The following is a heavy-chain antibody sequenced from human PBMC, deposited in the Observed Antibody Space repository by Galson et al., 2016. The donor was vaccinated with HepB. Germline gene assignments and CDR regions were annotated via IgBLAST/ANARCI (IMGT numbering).Heavy chain of an antibody. V-gene: IGHV3-74*01. D-gene: IGHD2-8*01. Sequence: SLRLSCAVSGFSFKSHWMHWIRQPPGKGLEWVGYVNSDGSGANYGDTVKGRFIISRENAKNMLHLEMNSLTVEVTAIYYCVRGFCSNVGCHFDHWGQGALVTVS. CDR1: GFSFKSHW. CDR2: VNSDGSGA. J-gene: IGHJ4*02. CDR3: VRGFCSNVGCHFDH.